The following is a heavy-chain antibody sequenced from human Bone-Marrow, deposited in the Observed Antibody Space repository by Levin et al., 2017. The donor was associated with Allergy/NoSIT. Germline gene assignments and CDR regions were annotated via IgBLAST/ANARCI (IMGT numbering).Heavy chain of an antibody. CDR2: IWYDGSNE. D-gene: IGHD3-22*01. Sequence: GESLKISCATSGFTFTTYAIHWVRPAPGKGLEWVAVIWYDGSNEYYADSVRGRFTISRDNSKNTLYLQMNSLRAEDTAVYYCARDSVQVVEPAPDDNNQPALLMDVWGQGTTVIVSS. CDR3: ARDSVQVVEPAPDDNNQPALLMDV. V-gene: IGHV3-33*01. CDR1: GFTFTTYA. J-gene: IGHJ6*02.